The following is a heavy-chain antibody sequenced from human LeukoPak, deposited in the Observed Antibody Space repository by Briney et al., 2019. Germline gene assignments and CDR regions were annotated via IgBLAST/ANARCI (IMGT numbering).Heavy chain of an antibody. Sequence: GGSLRLSCAASGFTFSSYWMNWARQAPGKGLEWVASINHNGNVNYYVDSVRGRLTISRDNAKNSLYLQMSNLRAEDTAVYFCARGGGLDVWGQGATVTVSS. D-gene: IGHD3-16*01. CDR1: GFTFSSYW. CDR3: ARGGGLDV. J-gene: IGHJ6*02. V-gene: IGHV3-7*03. CDR2: INHNGNVN.